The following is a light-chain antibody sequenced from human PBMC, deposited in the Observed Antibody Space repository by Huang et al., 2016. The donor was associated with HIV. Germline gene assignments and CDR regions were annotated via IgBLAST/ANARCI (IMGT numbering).Light chain of an antibody. CDR1: QRVDEN. CDR3: QQYKSWFT. CDR2: GAS. Sequence: EIVMTQSPATLSVSPGKRVTLGCRASQRVDENLAWYQEKPGQVPRCLFYGASTRVTGVPVRFNGSGSGKEVTLTITSLQSEDSASYYCQQYKSWFTFGQGTRLEIK. V-gene: IGKV3-15*01. J-gene: IGKJ5*01.